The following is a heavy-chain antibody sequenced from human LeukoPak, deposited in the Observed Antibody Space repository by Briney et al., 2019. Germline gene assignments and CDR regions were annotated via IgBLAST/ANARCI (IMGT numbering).Heavy chain of an antibody. CDR1: GFTFSSYG. CDR3: ANGDTKGYCSGGSCYDSFDY. Sequence: GSLRLSCAASGFTFSSYGMHWVRQAPGKGLERVAVISYDGSNKYYADSVKGRFTISRDNSKNTLYLQMNSLRAEDTAVYYCANGDTKGYCSGGSCYDSFDYWGQGTLVTVSS. CDR2: ISYDGSNK. J-gene: IGHJ4*02. V-gene: IGHV3-30*18. D-gene: IGHD2-15*01.